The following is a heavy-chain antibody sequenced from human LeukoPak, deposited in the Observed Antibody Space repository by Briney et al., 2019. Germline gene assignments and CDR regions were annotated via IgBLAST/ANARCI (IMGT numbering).Heavy chain of an antibody. CDR2: INPSGGST. Sequence: GASVKVSCKASGYTFTSYYMHWVRQATGQGLEWMGIINPSGGSTSYAQKFQGRVTMTRDTSTSTVYMELSSLRSEDTAVYYCARDSSLGVEIDYWGQGTLVTVSS. CDR3: ARDSSLGVEIDY. V-gene: IGHV1-46*01. J-gene: IGHJ4*02. CDR1: GYTFTSYY. D-gene: IGHD2-8*01.